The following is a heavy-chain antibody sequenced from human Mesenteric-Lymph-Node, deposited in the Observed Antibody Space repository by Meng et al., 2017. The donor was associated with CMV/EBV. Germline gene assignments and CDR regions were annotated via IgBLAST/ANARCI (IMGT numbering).Heavy chain of an antibody. CDR3: ARPLLEWRSRGAMDV. J-gene: IGHJ6*02. V-gene: IGHV3-30-3*01. CDR1: GFTFSSYA. CDR2: ISYDGNNE. Sequence: GESLKISCAASGFTFSSYAMHWVRQAPGKGLEWVAVISYDGNNEYYADSVKGRVTISRDNSKNTLYLQVNSLRVEDTAVYYCARPLLEWRSRGAMDVWGPGTTVTVSS. D-gene: IGHD3-3*01.